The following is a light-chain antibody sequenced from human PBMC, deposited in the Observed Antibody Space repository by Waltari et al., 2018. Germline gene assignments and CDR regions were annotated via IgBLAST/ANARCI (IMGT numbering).Light chain of an antibody. Sequence: DIQMTQSPSSLSASVGDTVTITCRASQIISSYLNWYQQKPGKAPKLLIYAAASLQSGVPSRFSGSGSGTDFTLTISSLQPEDFATYYCQQSYSTPPTFGGGTKVEIK. CDR2: AAA. V-gene: IGKV1-39*01. CDR3: QQSYSTPPT. J-gene: IGKJ4*01. CDR1: QIISSY.